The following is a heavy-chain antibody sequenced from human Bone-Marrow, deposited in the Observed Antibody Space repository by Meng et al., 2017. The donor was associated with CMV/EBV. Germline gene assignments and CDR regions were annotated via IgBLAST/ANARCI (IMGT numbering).Heavy chain of an antibody. CDR3: ARGGGSYSGDY. CDR2: IKQDGSEK. Sequence: GGSLRLSCAASGFTFSSYWMSWVRQAPGKGLEWVANIKQDGSEKYYVDSVKGRFTISRDSAKNSLYLQMNSLRADDTAVYYCARGGGSYSGDYWGQGILVTVSS. J-gene: IGHJ4*02. CDR1: GFTFSSYW. D-gene: IGHD1-26*01. V-gene: IGHV3-7*01.